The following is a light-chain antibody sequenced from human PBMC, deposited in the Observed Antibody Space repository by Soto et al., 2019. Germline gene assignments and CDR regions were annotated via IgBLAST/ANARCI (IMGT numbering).Light chain of an antibody. CDR2: AAS. CDR1: QNINSY. Sequence: DIQMTQSPSSLSASVGDRVTITCRASQNINSYLNWYQQKPGKAPNLLIYAASTLQSGVPSRFSGSVSGTDFTLTISSLQPEDFATYYCQQSYTTPMYTFGQVSKLE. J-gene: IGKJ2*01. CDR3: QQSYTTPMYT. V-gene: IGKV1-39*01.